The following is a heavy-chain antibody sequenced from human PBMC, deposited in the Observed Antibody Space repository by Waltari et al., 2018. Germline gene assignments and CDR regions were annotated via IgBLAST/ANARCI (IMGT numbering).Heavy chain of an antibody. Sequence: QLQLKESGPGLVKPSETLSLTCTVSGGSISSSSYYWGWIRQPPGKGLEWIGSIYYTWSTYCDPSLKIRVTMSVYTSKNQFSLRLSSVTAADTAVYFCARHYGNNNDWYFDLWGRGTLVTVSS. D-gene: IGHD3-16*01. V-gene: IGHV4-39*07. CDR2: IYYTWST. J-gene: IGHJ2*01. CDR3: ARHYGNNNDWYFDL. CDR1: GGSISSSSYY.